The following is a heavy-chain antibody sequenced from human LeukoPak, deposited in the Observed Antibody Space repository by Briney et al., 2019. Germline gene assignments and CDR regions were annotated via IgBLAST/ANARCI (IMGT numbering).Heavy chain of an antibody. CDR2: IYYSGST. D-gene: IGHD4-23*01. CDR1: GGSISSSSYY. V-gene: IGHV4-39*07. CDR3: ARVLYYGGNIFDY. Sequence: SETLSLTCTVSGGSISSSSYYWGWIRQPPGKGLEWIGSIYYSGSTYYNPSPKSRVTISVDTSKNQFSLKLSSVTAADTAVYYCARVLYYGGNIFDYWGQGTLVTVSS. J-gene: IGHJ4*02.